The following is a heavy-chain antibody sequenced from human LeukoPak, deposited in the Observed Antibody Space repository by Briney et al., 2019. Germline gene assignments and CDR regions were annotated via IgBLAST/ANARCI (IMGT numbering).Heavy chain of an antibody. Sequence: GGSLRLSFAASGFTFSGSAMHWVRQASGKGLEWVGRIRSKANSYATAYAASVKGRFTISRDDSKNTAYLQMNSLKTEDTAVYYCTRHEVCSSTSCYTGDAFDIWGQGTMVTVSS. D-gene: IGHD2-2*02. CDR2: IRSKANSYAT. V-gene: IGHV3-73*01. CDR3: TRHEVCSSTSCYTGDAFDI. J-gene: IGHJ3*02. CDR1: GFTFSGSA.